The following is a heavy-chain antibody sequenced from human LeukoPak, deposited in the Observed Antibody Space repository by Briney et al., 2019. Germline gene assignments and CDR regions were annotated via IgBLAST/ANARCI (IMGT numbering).Heavy chain of an antibody. Sequence: ASVKVSCKASGYTFTGYYLHWVRQAPGQGLEWMGWINPNSGGTNYAQKFQGRATMTRDTSISTAYMELSRLRSDDTAVYYCARGEYYYGSGSYRRYYMDVWGKGTTVTISS. CDR2: INPNSGGT. J-gene: IGHJ6*03. D-gene: IGHD3-10*01. CDR1: GYTFTGYY. V-gene: IGHV1-2*02. CDR3: ARGEYYYGSGSYRRYYMDV.